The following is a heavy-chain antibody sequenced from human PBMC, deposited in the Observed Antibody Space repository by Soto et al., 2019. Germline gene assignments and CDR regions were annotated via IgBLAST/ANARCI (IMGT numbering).Heavy chain of an antibody. CDR1: GFTFSNYA. D-gene: IGHD1-1*01. J-gene: IGHJ4*02. Sequence: GGSLRLSCVASGFTFSNYAMSWVRQAPGKGLECISDISDSGGFTYYADSVKGRFTISRDNSKNTLYLQMNSLRPEDTATYYCANELDKWGQGTLVTVS. CDR2: ISDSGGFT. V-gene: IGHV3-23*01. CDR3: ANELDK.